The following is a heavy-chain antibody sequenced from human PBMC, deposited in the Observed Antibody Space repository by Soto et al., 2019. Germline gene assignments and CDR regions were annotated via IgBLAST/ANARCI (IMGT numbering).Heavy chain of an antibody. CDR2: IYWDDDK. CDR1: GFSLSTSGVG. J-gene: IGHJ4*02. V-gene: IGHV2-5*02. D-gene: IGHD5-18*01. Sequence: QITLKESGPTLVKPTQTLTLTCTFSGFSLSTSGVGVGWIRQPPGKALEWLALIYWDDDKRYSPSLKSRLTITKDTSKNPVVLTMTNMDPVDTATYYCAHSFGQLWQPLPDYWGQGTLVTVSS. CDR3: AHSFGQLWQPLPDY.